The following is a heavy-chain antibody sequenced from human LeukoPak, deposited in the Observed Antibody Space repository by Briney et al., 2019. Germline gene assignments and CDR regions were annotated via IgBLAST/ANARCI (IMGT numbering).Heavy chain of an antibody. CDR1: GGSFSGYY. CDR2: INHSGST. V-gene: IGHV4-34*01. Sequence: PSETLSLTCAVYGGSFSGYYWSWIRQPPGKGLEWIGEINHSGSTNYNPSLKSRVTISVDTSKNQFSLKLSSVTAADTAVYYCARPDSGGYNIIPFGYWGQGTLVTVSS. CDR3: ARPDSGGYNIIPFGY. D-gene: IGHD3-22*01. J-gene: IGHJ4*02.